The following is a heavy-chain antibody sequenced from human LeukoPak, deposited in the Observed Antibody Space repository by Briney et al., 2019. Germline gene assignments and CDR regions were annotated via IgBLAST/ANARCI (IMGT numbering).Heavy chain of an antibody. CDR1: GFTFGSYG. Sequence: PGGSLRLSCAASGFTFGSYGMHWGRQAPGKGLEWVAFIQYNGFKEHYADSVKGRFTISRDNSKNTLYLQMSSLRVEDTAVYYAVMSATTVHSHYFDHWGQGTLVTVSS. CDR2: IQYNGFKE. V-gene: IGHV3-30*02. CDR3: VMSATTVHSHYFDH. J-gene: IGHJ4*02. D-gene: IGHD1-26*01.